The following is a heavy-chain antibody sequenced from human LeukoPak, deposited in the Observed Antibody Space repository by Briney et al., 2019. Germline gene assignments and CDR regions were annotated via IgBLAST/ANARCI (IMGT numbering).Heavy chain of an antibody. Sequence: PGGSLRLSCAASGFTFSDCYMSWIRQAPGKGLEWVSYSSSSGDYTNYADSVKGRFIISRDNDKKSLFLQMNSLRADDSAVYYCAAFYYSAFFDYWGQGILVTVSS. CDR3: AAFYYSAFFDY. J-gene: IGHJ4*02. D-gene: IGHD4/OR15-4a*01. CDR2: SSSSGDYT. CDR1: GFTFSDCY. V-gene: IGHV3-11*03.